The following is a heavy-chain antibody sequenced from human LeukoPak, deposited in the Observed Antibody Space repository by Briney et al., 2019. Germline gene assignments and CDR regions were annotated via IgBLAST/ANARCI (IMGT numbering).Heavy chain of an antibody. CDR2: ISSNGGST. Sequence: GGSLRLSCAASGFTFSSYAMHWVRQAPGKALEYVSAISSNGGSTYYANSVKGRFTISRDNSKNTLYLKMNSLRGEDTAVYYCARRSSSGWYPDYYYYYMDVWGKRTTVTISS. V-gene: IGHV3-64*01. D-gene: IGHD6-19*01. CDR1: GFTFSSYA. CDR3: ARRSSSGWYPDYYYYYMDV. J-gene: IGHJ6*03.